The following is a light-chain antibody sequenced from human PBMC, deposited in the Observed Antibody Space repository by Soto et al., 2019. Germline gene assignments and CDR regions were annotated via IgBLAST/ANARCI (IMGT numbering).Light chain of an antibody. CDR3: SSYASSSTRV. J-gene: IGLJ1*01. CDR1: SSDVGDYDY. V-gene: IGLV2-14*03. Sequence: QSALSQPASVSGSPGESITISCTGTSSDVGDYDYVSWYQQHPDKAPKLMIYEVSHRPAGFSNRFSGSKSDNAATLTISGHEAEDDADYYCSSYASSSTRVFGAGTKVTVL. CDR2: EVS.